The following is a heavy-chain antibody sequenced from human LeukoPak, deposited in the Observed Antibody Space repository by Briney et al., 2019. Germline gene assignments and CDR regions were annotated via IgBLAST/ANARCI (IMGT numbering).Heavy chain of an antibody. CDR2: ISYDGSNK. CDR3: ARDVTPRY. Sequence: PGRSLRLSCAAYGFTFSSYAMHWVRQAPGKGLEWVAVISYDGSNKYYADSVKGRFTISRDNSKNTLYLQMKSLRAEDTAVYYCARDVTPRYWGQGTLVTVSS. J-gene: IGHJ4*02. V-gene: IGHV3-30-3*01. CDR1: GFTFSSYA.